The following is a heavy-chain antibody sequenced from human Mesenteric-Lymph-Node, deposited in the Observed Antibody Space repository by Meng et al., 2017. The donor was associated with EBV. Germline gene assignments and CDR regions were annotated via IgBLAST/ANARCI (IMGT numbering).Heavy chain of an antibody. CDR3: ARAGDYSDRGGLLLD. CDR2: INQSGST. J-gene: IGHJ4*02. Sequence: QVQLQQWGAGLLKPSXXLSLTXXVSSESFSGYYWTWIRQPPGKGLEWIGEINQSGSTNDNPSLKSRVTISVDTSKMHFSLKLSSVTAADTAVYYCARAGDYSDRGGLLLDWGQGTLVTVSS. CDR1: SESFSGYY. V-gene: IGHV4-34*01. D-gene: IGHD3-22*01.